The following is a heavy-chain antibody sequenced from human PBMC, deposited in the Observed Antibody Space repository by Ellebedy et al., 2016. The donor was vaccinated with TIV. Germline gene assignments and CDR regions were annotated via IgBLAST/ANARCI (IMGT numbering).Heavy chain of an antibody. D-gene: IGHD4-17*01. CDR1: GFSFSSHA. J-gene: IGHJ6*02. CDR2: ISFDANKK. CDR3: ARDRYGDYGADYGLDV. V-gene: IGHV3-30*01. Sequence: GGSLRLSCAASGFSFSSHAVHWVRQAPGKGLEWVAVISFDANKKYYADFVTGRAAISRDNSKNTLYLQMNSLKGEDTSVYYCARDRYGDYGADYGLDVWGQGTTVTVSS.